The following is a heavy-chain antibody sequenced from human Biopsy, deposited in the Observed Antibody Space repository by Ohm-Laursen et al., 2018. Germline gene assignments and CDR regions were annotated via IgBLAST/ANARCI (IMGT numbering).Heavy chain of an antibody. CDR2: ITDSGGST. D-gene: IGHD3-9*01. V-gene: IGHV3-23*01. Sequence: SLRLSCTAPGFTFSSYGMSWVRQAPGKGLEWVSAITDSGGSTFYADSVKGRFTISRDTSKNTVSLQMNSLTVDDTAVYYCAIEGRTGGTGYVEHWGQGISVSVSS. CDR1: GFTFSSYG. J-gene: IGHJ1*01. CDR3: AIEGRTGGTGYVEH.